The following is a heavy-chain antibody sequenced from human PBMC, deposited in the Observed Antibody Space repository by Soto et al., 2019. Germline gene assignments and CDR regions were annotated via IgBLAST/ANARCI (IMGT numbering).Heavy chain of an antibody. Sequence: QVQLQESGPGLVKPSGTLSLTCAVSGGSISSTNWWNWVRQPPGKGLEWIGEIDHSGSTNYNPSLKSRVTTSVDKPKNQFSLKLSSVTAAETAVYYCVRDSGNGWKDYWGQGTLVTVSS. J-gene: IGHJ4*02. CDR1: GGSISSTNW. V-gene: IGHV4-4*02. CDR2: IDHSGST. CDR3: VRDSGNGWKDY. D-gene: IGHD6-19*01.